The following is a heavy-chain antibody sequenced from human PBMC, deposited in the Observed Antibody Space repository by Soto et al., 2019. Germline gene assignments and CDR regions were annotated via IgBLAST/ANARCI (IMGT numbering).Heavy chain of an antibody. CDR2: IIPIFGTA. Sequence: GASVKVSCKASGGTFSSYTISWVRQAPGQGLEWMGGIIPIFGTANYAQKFQGRVTITADESTSTAYMELSSLRSEDTAVYYCARDLSTTSPFDYWGQGTLVTSPQ. V-gene: IGHV1-69*13. CDR3: ARDLSTTSPFDY. J-gene: IGHJ4*02. D-gene: IGHD4-17*01. CDR1: GGTFSSYT.